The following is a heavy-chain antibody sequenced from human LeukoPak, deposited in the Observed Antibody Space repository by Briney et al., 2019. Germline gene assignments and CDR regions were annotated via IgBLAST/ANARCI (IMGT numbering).Heavy chain of an antibody. D-gene: IGHD6-19*01. Sequence: PGGSLRLSCAASGFTFSSYSMNWVCQAPGKGLEWVSSISSSSSYIYYADPVKGRFTISRDNAKNSLYLQMNSLRAEDTAVYYCARDSAVAGTYWGQGTLVTVSS. CDR1: GFTFSSYS. V-gene: IGHV3-21*01. CDR3: ARDSAVAGTY. J-gene: IGHJ4*02. CDR2: ISSSSSYI.